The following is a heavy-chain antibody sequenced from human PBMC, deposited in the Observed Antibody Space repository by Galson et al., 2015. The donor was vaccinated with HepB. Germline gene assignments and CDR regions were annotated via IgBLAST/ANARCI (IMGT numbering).Heavy chain of an antibody. Sequence: SLRLSCAASGFTFSDYYMSWIRQAPGKGLEWVSYISSSSSYTNYADSVKGRFTISRDNAKNSLYLQMNSLRAEDTAVYYCARVRTGYSSGWTGCLDYWGQGTLVTVSS. J-gene: IGHJ4*02. CDR2: ISSSSSYT. CDR3: ARVRTGYSSGWTGCLDY. V-gene: IGHV3-11*06. D-gene: IGHD6-19*01. CDR1: GFTFSDYY.